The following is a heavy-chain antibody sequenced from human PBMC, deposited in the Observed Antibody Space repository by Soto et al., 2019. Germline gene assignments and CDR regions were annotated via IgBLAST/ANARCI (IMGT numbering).Heavy chain of an antibody. CDR2: ITGGSGDT. V-gene: IGHV3-23*01. D-gene: IGHD2-2*01. Sequence: GGSLRLSCAASGFTFSHYVMGWVRQAPASGLEWFAAITGGSGDTYHADSVKGRFTISRDNPNNMLYLQMNSLRAEDTAVYFCAKGSGDTRPYFFDLWGQGTLVTGSS. J-gene: IGHJ4*02. CDR3: AKGSGDTRPYFFDL. CDR1: GFTFSHYV.